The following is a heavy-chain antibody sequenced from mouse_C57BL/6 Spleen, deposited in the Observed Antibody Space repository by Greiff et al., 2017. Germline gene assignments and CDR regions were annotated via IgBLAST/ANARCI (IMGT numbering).Heavy chain of an antibody. V-gene: IGHV2-5*01. D-gene: IGHD4-1*01. J-gene: IGHJ4*01. CDR2: IWRGGST. CDR1: GFSLTSYG. Sequence: QVQLQQSGPGLVQPSQSLSITCTVSGFSLTSYGVHWVRQSPGKGLEWLGVIWRGGSTDYNAAFMSRLSITKANSKSQVFFKMNSLQADDAAIYYCAKTGLTGTDYYAMDYWGQGTSVTVSS. CDR3: AKTGLTGTDYYAMDY.